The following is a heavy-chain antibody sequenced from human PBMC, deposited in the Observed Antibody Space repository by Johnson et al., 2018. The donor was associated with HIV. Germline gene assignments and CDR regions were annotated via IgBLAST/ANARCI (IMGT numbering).Heavy chain of an antibody. V-gene: IGHV3-30-3*01. J-gene: IGHJ3*02. Sequence: QVQLVESGGGVVQPGRSLRLSCAASGFVFSSYAMHWVRQAPGKGLEWVALISYDGSNKNYADSVKGRFTISRDNAKNSLYLQMNSLRAEDTAVYYCAKDAAAAALRAFDNWGQGTMVTVSS. CDR2: ISYDGSNK. D-gene: IGHD6-13*01. CDR3: AKDAAAAALRAFDN. CDR1: GFVFSSYA.